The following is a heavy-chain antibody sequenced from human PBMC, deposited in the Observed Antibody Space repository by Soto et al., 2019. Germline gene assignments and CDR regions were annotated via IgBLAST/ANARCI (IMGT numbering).Heavy chain of an antibody. CDR3: ARHRSWYSYYYYGMDV. D-gene: IGHD6-13*01. CDR1: GGSISSSSYY. V-gene: IGHV4-39*01. CDR2: IYYSGST. Sequence: PSETLSLTCTVSGGSISSSSYYWGWILQPPGKGLEWIGSIYYSGSTYYNPSLKSRVTISVDTSKNQFSLKLSSVTAADTAVYYCARHRSWYSYYYYGMDVWGQGTTVTVSS. J-gene: IGHJ6*02.